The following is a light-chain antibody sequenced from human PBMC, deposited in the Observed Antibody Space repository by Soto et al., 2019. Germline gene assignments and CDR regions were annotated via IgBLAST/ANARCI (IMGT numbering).Light chain of an antibody. Sequence: GARVTITCRASQDISSWLAWYQQKPGKAPKLLIYAASTLQSGVPSRFSGSGSGTDFTLTISSLQPEDFATYYCQQASSFPPGFGPGTKVDIK. J-gene: IGKJ3*01. CDR2: AAS. CDR1: QDISSW. V-gene: IGKV1D-12*01. CDR3: QQASSFPPG.